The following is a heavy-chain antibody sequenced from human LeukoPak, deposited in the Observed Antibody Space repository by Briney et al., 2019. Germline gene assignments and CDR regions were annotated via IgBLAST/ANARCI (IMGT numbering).Heavy chain of an antibody. CDR3: ARGDKRITIFGVVTLFDP. J-gene: IGHJ5*02. V-gene: IGHV1-46*01. CDR1: GYTFPSYF. D-gene: IGHD3-3*01. CDR2: INPTGGST. Sequence: GASVKVSCKASGYTFPSYFMHWVRQAPGQGLEWMGIINPTGGSTTYAQKFQGRVTMTRNTSISTAYMELSSLRSEDTAVYYCARGDKRITIFGVVTLFDPWGQGTLVTVSS.